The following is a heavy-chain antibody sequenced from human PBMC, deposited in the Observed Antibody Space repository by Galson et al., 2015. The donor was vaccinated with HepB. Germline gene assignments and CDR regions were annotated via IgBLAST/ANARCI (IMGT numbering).Heavy chain of an antibody. CDR3: ATRGGVAYFYAMDV. CDR1: GYTFTGYY. V-gene: IGHV1-2*02. D-gene: IGHD3-3*01. CDR2: INPNSGGT. J-gene: IGHJ6*02. Sequence: SVKVSCKASGYTFTGYYMHWVRQAPGQGLEWMGWINPNSGGTNYAQKFQGRVTMTRDTPISTAFMELSSLRSDDTAVYYCATRGGVAYFYAMDVWGQGTTVTVSS.